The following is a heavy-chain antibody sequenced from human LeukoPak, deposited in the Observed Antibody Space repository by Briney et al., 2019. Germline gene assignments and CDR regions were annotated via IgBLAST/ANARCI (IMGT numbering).Heavy chain of an antibody. Sequence: EASVKVSCKASGGTFSSYAISWVRQAPGQGLEWMGGIIPIFGTANYAQKFQGRVTITADESTSTAYMELSSLRSEDTAVYYCARDDDCSSTSCYSDFDYWGQGTLVTVSS. J-gene: IGHJ4*02. CDR3: ARDDDCSSTSCYSDFDY. D-gene: IGHD2-2*01. V-gene: IGHV1-69*13. CDR1: GGTFSSYA. CDR2: IIPIFGTA.